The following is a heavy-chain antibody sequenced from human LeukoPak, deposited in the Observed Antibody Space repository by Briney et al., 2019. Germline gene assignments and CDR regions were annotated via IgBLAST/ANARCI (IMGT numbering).Heavy chain of an antibody. J-gene: IGHJ4*02. CDR1: GYTFTTYG. V-gene: IGHV1-18*01. CDR2: ISAYNGNT. Sequence: ASVTVSCKASGYTFTTYGITWVRQAPGQGLEWMGWISAYNGNTNYAQKVQGRVTMTTDTSTSTAYMELRSLRSDDTAVYYCARALVDGYKELGYWGQGTLVTVSS. CDR3: ARALVDGYKELGY. D-gene: IGHD5-24*01.